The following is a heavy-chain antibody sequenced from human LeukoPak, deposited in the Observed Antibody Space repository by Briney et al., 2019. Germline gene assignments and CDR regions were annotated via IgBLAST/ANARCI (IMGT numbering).Heavy chain of an antibody. D-gene: IGHD3-10*01. CDR2: INHSGST. CDR1: GGSFSGYY. J-gene: IGHJ4*02. CDR3: ARGCNYYGSGSYYRKPFDY. V-gene: IGHV4-34*01. Sequence: SETLSLTCAVYGGSFSGYYWSWIRQPPGKGLEWIGEINHSGSTNYNPSLKSRVTISVDTSKNQFSLKLSSVTAADTAVYYCARGCNYYGSGSYYRKPFDYWGQGTLVTVSS.